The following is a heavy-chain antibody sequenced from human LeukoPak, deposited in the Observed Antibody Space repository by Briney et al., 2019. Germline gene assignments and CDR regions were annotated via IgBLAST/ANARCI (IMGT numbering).Heavy chain of an antibody. Sequence: PSQTLSLTCTVSGGSISSGSYYWSWIRQPAGKGLEWIGRIYTSGSTNYNPSFKSRVTISVDTSKNQFSLKLSSVTAADTAVYYCARKSVASGNHLDYWGQGTLVTVSS. CDR1: GGSISSGSYY. D-gene: IGHD3-10*01. J-gene: IGHJ4*02. CDR2: IYTSGST. V-gene: IGHV4-61*02. CDR3: ARKSVASGNHLDY.